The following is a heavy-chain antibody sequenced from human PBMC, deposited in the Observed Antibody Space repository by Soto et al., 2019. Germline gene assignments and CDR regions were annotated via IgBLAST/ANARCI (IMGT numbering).Heavy chain of an antibody. CDR3: ARGMVATGSDY. Sequence: HVQLVQSGAEVKKPGSSVKVSCKVSGGTFSSYTISWVRQAPGQGLEWMGRIIPILGIANYAQKFQGRVTITADKSTSTAYMELSSLRSEDTAVYYCARGMVATGSDYWGQGTLVTVSS. D-gene: IGHD5-12*01. CDR2: IIPILGIA. CDR1: GGTFSSYT. J-gene: IGHJ4*02. V-gene: IGHV1-69*02.